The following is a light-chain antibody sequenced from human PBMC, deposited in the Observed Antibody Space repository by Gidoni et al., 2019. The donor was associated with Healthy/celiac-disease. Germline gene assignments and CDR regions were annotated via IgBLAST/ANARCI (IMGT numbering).Light chain of an antibody. V-gene: IGKV1D-8*04. J-gene: IGKJ3*01. CDR2: AAS. CDR3: QQEYRFPFH. CDR1: QGISSY. Sequence: VIWMTQSPSLLSASTGDRVIISCRMSQGISSYFAWYQQKPGKAPELLIYAASTLQSGVPSRFSGRGTGKDFNLNNKWLESGEFATYYWQQEYRFPFHFGPGTKVDIK.